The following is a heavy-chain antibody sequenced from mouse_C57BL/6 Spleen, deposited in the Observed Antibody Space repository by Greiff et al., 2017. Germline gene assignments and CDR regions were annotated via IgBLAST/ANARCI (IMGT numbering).Heavy chain of an antibody. D-gene: IGHD1-1*01. CDR2: ISSGRSTI. V-gene: IGHV5-17*01. CDR1: GFTFSDYG. Sequence: EVHLVESGGGLVKPGGSLKLSCAASGFTFSDYGMHWVRQAPEKGLEWVAYISSGRSTIYYADTVKGRFTISRDNAKNTLFLQMTSLRSEDTAMYYCARSYYYGSEDWYFDVWGTGTTVTVSS. J-gene: IGHJ1*03. CDR3: ARSYYYGSEDWYFDV.